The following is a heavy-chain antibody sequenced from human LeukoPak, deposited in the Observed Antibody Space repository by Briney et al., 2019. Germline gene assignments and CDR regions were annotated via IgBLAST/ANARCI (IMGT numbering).Heavy chain of an antibody. CDR2: ISPNSGGT. J-gene: IGHJ4*02. CDR3: ARGGGRYSVDY. CDR1: GYTFIDYY. V-gene: IGHV1-2*02. Sequence: ASVKVSCKASGYTFIDYYMHWVRPARGQGLEGIRWISPNSGGTKYVQKFQGRVTMTRDTSITTVYTELSGLSCDDTAVYYGARGGGRYSVDYWGKGTLVIVSS. D-gene: IGHD1-26*01.